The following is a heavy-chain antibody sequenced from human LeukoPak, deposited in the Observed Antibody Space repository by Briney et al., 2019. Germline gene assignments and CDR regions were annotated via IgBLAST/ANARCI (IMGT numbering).Heavy chain of an antibody. CDR1: GFTSSSYD. D-gene: IGHD3-9*01. CDR3: ANKYYDILYGYLS. CDR2: ISGSGGST. V-gene: IGHV3-23*01. Sequence: GRSLRLSCEAYGFTSSSYDMSWVRQAPGKGLEWVSAISGSGGSTYYADSVKGRFTISKDNSKNTLYLQMNSLRAEDTAVYYCANKYYDILYGYLSWGQGTLVTVSS. J-gene: IGHJ4*02.